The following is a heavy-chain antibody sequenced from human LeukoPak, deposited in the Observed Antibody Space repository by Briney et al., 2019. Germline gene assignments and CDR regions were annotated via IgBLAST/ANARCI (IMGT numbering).Heavy chain of an antibody. CDR1: GYSFTSYW. CDR3: GRLTNYDILTGYYAGLYYFDY. V-gene: IGHV5-51*01. D-gene: IGHD3-9*01. Sequence: AGESLKISCKGSGYSFTSYWIGWVRQMPGKGLEWMGTIYPGDSDTTYSPSFQGQVTISADKSISTAYLQWSSLKASDTAMYYCGRLTNYDILTGYYAGLYYFDYWGQGTLVTVSS. CDR2: IYPGDSDT. J-gene: IGHJ4*02.